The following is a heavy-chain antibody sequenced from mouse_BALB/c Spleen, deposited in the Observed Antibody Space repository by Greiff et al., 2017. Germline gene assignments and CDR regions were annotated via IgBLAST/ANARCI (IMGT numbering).Heavy chain of an antibody. Sequence: EVMLVESGGGLVKPGGSLKLSCAASGFAFSSYDMSWVRQTPEKRLEWVAYISSGGGSTYYPDTVKGRFTISRDNAKNTLYLQMSSLKSEDTAMYYCARGNLYAMDYWGQGTSVTVSS. CDR3: ARGNLYAMDY. D-gene: IGHD2-1*01. J-gene: IGHJ4*01. CDR2: ISSGGGST. V-gene: IGHV5-12-1*01. CDR1: GFAFSSYD.